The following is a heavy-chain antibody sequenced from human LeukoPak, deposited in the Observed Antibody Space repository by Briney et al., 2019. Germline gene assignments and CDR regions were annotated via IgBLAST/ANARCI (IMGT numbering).Heavy chain of an antibody. CDR1: GYTFTSYG. V-gene: IGHV1-18*01. Sequence: ASVKVSCKASGYTFTSYGISWVRQAPGQGLEWMGWISAYNGNTNYAQKFQGRVTMTRDMSTSTVYMELSSLRSEDTAVYYCARGTGSYRYYYYYYMDVWGKGTTVTVSS. CDR2: ISAYNGNT. CDR3: ARGTGSYRYYYYYYMDV. D-gene: IGHD1-26*01. J-gene: IGHJ6*03.